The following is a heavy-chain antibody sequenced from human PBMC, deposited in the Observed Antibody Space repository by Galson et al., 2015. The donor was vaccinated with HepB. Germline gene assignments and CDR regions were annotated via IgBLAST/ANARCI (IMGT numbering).Heavy chain of an antibody. J-gene: IGHJ4*02. CDR2: ISSTSSFT. D-gene: IGHD3-10*01. CDR3: GRHQRFGELFPTPDY. V-gene: IGHV3-11*06. Sequence: SLRLSCAASGFIFSDYYMSWIRQAPGKGLEWISYISSTSSFTNYADSVKGRFTISRDNAKNSLYLQMNSLRAEDTAVYYCGRHQRFGELFPTPDYWGQGTLVTVSS. CDR1: GFIFSDYY.